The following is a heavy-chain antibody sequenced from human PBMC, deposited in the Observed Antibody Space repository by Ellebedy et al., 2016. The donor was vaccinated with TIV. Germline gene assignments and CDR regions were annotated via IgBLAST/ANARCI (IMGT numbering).Heavy chain of an antibody. CDR3: ARSIQQPLFNYFDY. CDR2: IYHSGST. CDR1: GGSISSSNW. J-gene: IGHJ4*02. V-gene: IGHV4-4*02. Sequence: MPSETLSLTCAVSGGSISSSNWWSWVRQPHGKGLEWIGEIYHSGSTNYNPSLKSRVTISVDKSKNQFSLKLSSVTAADTAVYYCARSIQQPLFNYFDYWGQGTLVTVSS. D-gene: IGHD5-18*01.